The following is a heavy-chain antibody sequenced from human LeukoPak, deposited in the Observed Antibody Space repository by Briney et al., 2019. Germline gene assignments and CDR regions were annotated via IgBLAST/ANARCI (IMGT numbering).Heavy chain of an antibody. Sequence: SETLSLTCTVSGGSISSYYWSWIRKPPGKGLEWIGYIYYSGSTNYNPSLKSRVTISVDTSKNQFSLKLSSVTAADTAVYYCARHHSGYSYGLGGGFDYWGQGTLVTVSS. CDR1: GGSISSYY. CDR2: IYYSGST. J-gene: IGHJ4*02. CDR3: ARHHSGYSYGLGGGFDY. V-gene: IGHV4-59*08. D-gene: IGHD5-18*01.